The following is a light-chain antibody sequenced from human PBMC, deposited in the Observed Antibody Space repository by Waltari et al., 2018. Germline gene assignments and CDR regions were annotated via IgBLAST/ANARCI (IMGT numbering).Light chain of an antibody. Sequence: EIVLTQSPRTLSLSPGERATLSCRASETVTNNYLAWFQQKPGQTPRLLIYDTYFRATGVPDRFSGSGSGTDFTLTISRLEPEDFAVYYCHQCAHSPRTFGQGTRVEIK. J-gene: IGKJ1*01. CDR1: ETVTNNY. CDR3: HQCAHSPRT. V-gene: IGKV3-20*01. CDR2: DTY.